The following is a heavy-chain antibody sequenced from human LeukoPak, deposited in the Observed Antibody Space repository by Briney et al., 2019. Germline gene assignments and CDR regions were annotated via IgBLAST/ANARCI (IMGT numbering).Heavy chain of an antibody. D-gene: IGHD2-8*02. J-gene: IGHJ6*03. Sequence: SETLSLTCTVSGGSVSSYYWSWIRQPPGKGLEWIGYMYYSGSTHYNPSLRSRVNISVDTSKNQFSLKLSSVTAADPAVYYCARANYWYYYMDVWGQGTTVTVSS. CDR3: ARANYWYYYMDV. CDR1: GGSVSSYY. CDR2: MYYSGST. V-gene: IGHV4-59*02.